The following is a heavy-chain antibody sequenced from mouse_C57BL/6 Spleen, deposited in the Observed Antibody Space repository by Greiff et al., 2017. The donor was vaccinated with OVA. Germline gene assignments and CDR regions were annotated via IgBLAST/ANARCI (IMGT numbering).Heavy chain of an antibody. V-gene: IGHV1-59*01. CDR2: IDTSDNYT. D-gene: IGHD2-14*01. Sequence: QVQLLQPGAELVRPGTSVKLSCTASGYTFTSYWMHWVKQRPGHGLEWIGVIDTSDNYTNSHQKFTGKATLTVDTSSSTAYMQRSSLTSEDSAVYYWARRRGTYGYFDVWGTGTTVTVSA. J-gene: IGHJ1*03. CDR1: GYTFTSYW. CDR3: ARRRGTYGYFDV.